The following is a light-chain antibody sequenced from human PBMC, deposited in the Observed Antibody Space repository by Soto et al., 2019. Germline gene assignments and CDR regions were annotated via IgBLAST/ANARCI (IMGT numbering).Light chain of an antibody. CDR2: EVS. CDR3: CSYAGSLRV. V-gene: IGLV2-23*02. J-gene: IGLJ1*01. CDR1: SSDVGSYNL. Sequence: QSALTQPASVSGSPGQSITISCTGTSSDVGSYNLVSWYQQHPGKAPKLMIYEVSNRPSGVSNRFSGSKSGNTASLTISGLQAEDEDDYYCCSYAGSLRVFGTGTKLTVL.